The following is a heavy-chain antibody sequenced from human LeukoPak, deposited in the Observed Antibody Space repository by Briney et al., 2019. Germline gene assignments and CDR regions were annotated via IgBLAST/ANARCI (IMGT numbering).Heavy chain of an antibody. D-gene: IGHD3-9*01. J-gene: IGHJ4*02. Sequence: GGSLRLSCAASGFTFSNYAMSWVRQAPGKGLEWVSTISGISISTYYADSVKGRFTISRDNSKNTLYLQMNSLRAEDTAVYYCARDKGHFDVDYWGQGTLVTVSS. CDR1: GFTFSNYA. CDR3: ARDKGHFDVDY. V-gene: IGHV3-23*01. CDR2: ISGISIST.